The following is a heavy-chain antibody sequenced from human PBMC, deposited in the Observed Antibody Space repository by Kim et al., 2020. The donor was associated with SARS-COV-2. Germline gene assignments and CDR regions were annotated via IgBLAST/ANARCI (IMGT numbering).Heavy chain of an antibody. Sequence: SETLSLTCTVSGGSISSYYWSWIRQPPGKGLEWIGYIYYSGSTNYNPSLKSRVTISVDTSKNQFSLKLSSVTAADTAVYYCAREGEYGGYANWGQGTLVTVSS. D-gene: IGHD5-12*01. CDR3: AREGEYGGYAN. V-gene: IGHV4-59*13. CDR2: IYYSGST. J-gene: IGHJ4*02. CDR1: GGSISSYY.